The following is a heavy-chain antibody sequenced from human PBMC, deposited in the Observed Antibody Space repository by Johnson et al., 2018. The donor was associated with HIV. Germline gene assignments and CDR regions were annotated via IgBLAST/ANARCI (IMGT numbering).Heavy chain of an antibody. CDR3: ARVTTYNFWSGYQDDAFDI. CDR2: ISYDGSDK. CDR1: GFTFSSYA. Sequence: VQLVESGGGVVQPGRSLRLSCAASGFTFSSYAMHWVRQAPGKGLEWVAVISYDGSDKYYADSVKGRFTISRDNSKNSLYLQMNSLRAEDTAVYYCARVTTYNFWSGYQDDAFDIWGQGTMVTVSS. V-gene: IGHV3-30*04. J-gene: IGHJ3*02. D-gene: IGHD3-3*01.